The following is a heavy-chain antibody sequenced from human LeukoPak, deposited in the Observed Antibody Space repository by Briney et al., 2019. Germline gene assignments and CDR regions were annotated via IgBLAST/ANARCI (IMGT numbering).Heavy chain of an antibody. CDR1: GGSISSSNW. D-gene: IGHD4-23*01. Sequence: SETLSLTCAVSGGSISSSNWWSWVRQPPGKGLEWIGEIYHSGSTNYNPSLKSRVTISVDKSKNQFSLRLSSVTAADTAVYYCAREGLGTVVTGRFFDYWGQGTLVTVSS. J-gene: IGHJ4*02. V-gene: IGHV4-4*02. CDR3: AREGLGTVVTGRFFDY. CDR2: IYHSGST.